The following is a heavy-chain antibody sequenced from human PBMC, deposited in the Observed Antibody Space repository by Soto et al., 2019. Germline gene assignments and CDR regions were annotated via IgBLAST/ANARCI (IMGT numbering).Heavy chain of an antibody. V-gene: IGHV3-53*01. J-gene: IGHJ4*02. CDR2: IYARGTT. CDR3: ARERDTTGYILRY. CDR1: GFTVSNNY. D-gene: IGHD3-9*01. Sequence: EVQLVESGGGLIQPGGSLRLSCAASGFTVSNNYMTWVRQAPGKGLEWVSIIYARGTTYYADSVKGRFTISRDNSDNTLYLHMNHLRAEDTAMYYCARERDTTGYILRYWGQGTLVTVSS.